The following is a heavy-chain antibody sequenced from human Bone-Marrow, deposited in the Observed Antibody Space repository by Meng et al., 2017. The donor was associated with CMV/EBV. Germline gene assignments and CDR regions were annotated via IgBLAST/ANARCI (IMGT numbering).Heavy chain of an antibody. CDR3: AGGYSSSWWSGFGSYYYYGMDV. J-gene: IGHJ6*02. Sequence: GGSLRLSCAASGFTFSGYAMHWVRQAPGKGLEWVAVISYDGSIKYYADSVKGRFTISRDNSKNTLYLQMNSLRAEDTAVYYCAGGYSSSWWSGFGSYYYYGMDVWGQGTTVTVSS. D-gene: IGHD6-13*01. CDR2: ISYDGSIK. CDR1: GFTFSGYA. V-gene: IGHV3-30-3*01.